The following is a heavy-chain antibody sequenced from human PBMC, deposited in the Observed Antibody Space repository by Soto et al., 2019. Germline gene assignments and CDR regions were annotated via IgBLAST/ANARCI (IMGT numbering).Heavy chain of an antibody. V-gene: IGHV4-61*01. CDR3: AIDLTGNAYDRFDS. D-gene: IGHD1-1*01. CDR1: GGSVNSGSHY. J-gene: IGHJ4*02. CDR2: IYYNGGT. Sequence: SSETLSLTCTVSGGSVNSGSHYWSWIRQSPGKGLEWIGYIYYNGGTNNNPSLKSRVTISVDKSKNQFSLRLSSVTAADTAVYYSAIDLTGNAYDRFDSWGPGTLVTVSS.